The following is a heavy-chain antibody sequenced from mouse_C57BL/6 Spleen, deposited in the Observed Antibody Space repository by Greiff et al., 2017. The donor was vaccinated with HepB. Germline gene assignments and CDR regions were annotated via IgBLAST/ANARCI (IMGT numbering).Heavy chain of an antibody. J-gene: IGHJ2*01. CDR3: AGSERGLFDY. V-gene: IGHV1-26*01. CDR1: GYTFTDYY. Sequence: EVQLQQSGPELVKPGASVKISCKASGYTFTDYYMNWVKQSHGKSLEWIGDINPNNGGTSYNQKFKGKATLTVDKSSSTAYMELRSLTSEDSAVYYCAGSERGLFDYWGKGTTHTVSS. D-gene: IGHD3-1*01. CDR2: INPNNGGT.